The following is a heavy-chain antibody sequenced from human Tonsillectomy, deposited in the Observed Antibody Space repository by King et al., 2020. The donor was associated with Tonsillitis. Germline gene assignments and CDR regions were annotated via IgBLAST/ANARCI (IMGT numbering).Heavy chain of an antibody. CDR3: ARGVDDFDDSSGYAFDM. Sequence: VQLVESGAEVKKPGSSVKVSCKASGGTFSKYAMNWVRQPPGQGLVWMGGISPLFGKANYAQKFQGRVTITADEATSTSYMELSSLRSEDTAVYYCARGVDDFDDSSGYAFDMWGRGTMVTVSS. CDR1: GGTFSKYA. V-gene: IGHV1-69*01. D-gene: IGHD3-22*01. CDR2: ISPLFGKA. J-gene: IGHJ3*02.